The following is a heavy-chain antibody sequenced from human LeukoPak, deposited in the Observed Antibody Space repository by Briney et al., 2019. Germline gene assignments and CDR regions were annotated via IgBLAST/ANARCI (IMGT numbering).Heavy chain of an antibody. J-gene: IGHJ4*02. V-gene: IGHV1-3*04. CDR1: GYTFTDYA. Sequence: ASVKVSCKASGYTFTDYALHWVRQAPGQSLEWMGWITTGRGETRYSQEVQRRITFTRDTSASTVYMDLSDLRSDDTAVYYCARDRSPMYDYVWGSYRLFDYWGQGTLVTVSS. CDR3: ARDRSPMYDYVWGSYRLFDY. D-gene: IGHD3-16*02. CDR2: ITTGRGET.